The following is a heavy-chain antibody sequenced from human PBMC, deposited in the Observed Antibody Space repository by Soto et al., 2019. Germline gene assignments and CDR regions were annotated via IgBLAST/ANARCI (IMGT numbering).Heavy chain of an antibody. Sequence: EVQLVESGGGLVKPGGSLRLSCAASGFTFSSYSMNWVRQAPGKGLEWVSSISSSSSYIYYADSVKGRFPISRDNAKNSLFLQRNNLRAEDTAVYYCASVTGQSSSASWGDYYYYYGMDVWGQGTTVTVSS. CDR1: GFTFSSYS. CDR3: ASVTGQSSSASWGDYYYYYGMDV. CDR2: ISSSSSYI. J-gene: IGHJ6*02. V-gene: IGHV3-21*01. D-gene: IGHD6-6*01.